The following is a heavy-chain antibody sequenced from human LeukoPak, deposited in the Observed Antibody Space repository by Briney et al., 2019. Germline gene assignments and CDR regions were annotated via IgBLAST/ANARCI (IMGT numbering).Heavy chain of an antibody. CDR2: ISGSGGST. CDR3: AKDLGNIVVVVAATSY. J-gene: IGHJ4*02. CDR1: GFTFSSYA. Sequence: PGGSLRLSCAASGFTFSSYAMSSVRQAPGKGLEWVSAISGSGGSTYYADSVKGRFTISRDNSKNTLYLQMNSLRAEDTAVYYCAKDLGNIVVVVAATSYWGQGTLVAVSS. D-gene: IGHD2-15*01. V-gene: IGHV3-23*01.